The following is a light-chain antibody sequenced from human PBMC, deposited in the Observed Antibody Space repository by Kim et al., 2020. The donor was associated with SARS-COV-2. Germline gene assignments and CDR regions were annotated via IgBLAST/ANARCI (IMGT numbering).Light chain of an antibody. V-gene: IGKV3-11*01. CDR3: QQRLNWPLT. Sequence: LSPVSRATRSCRASQSVRSHLAWYQQKPGQAPRLLIYGASDRATGIPARFSGSGSETDYTLIISSLEPEDFAVYYCQQRLNWPLTFGGGTKVDIK. CDR1: QSVRSH. J-gene: IGKJ4*01. CDR2: GAS.